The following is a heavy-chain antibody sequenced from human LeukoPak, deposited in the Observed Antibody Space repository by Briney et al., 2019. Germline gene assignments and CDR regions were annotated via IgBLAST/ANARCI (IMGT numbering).Heavy chain of an antibody. J-gene: IGHJ4*02. D-gene: IGHD1-26*01. CDR1: GFTFSSYA. V-gene: IGHV3-23*01. Sequence: PGGSLRLSCAASGFTFSSYAMSWVRQAPGKGLEWVSGISGSGGSTYYADSVKGRFTISRDNSKNTLYLQMNSLRAEDTAVYYCATIVGATTEDDYWGQGTLVTVSS. CDR2: ISGSGGST. CDR3: ATIVGATTEDDY.